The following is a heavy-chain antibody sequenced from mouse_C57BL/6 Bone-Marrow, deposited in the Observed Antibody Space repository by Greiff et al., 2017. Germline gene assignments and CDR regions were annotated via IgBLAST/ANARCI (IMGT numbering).Heavy chain of an antibody. Sequence: VQLQQSGAELAKPGASVKLSCKASGYTFTSYWMHWVKQRPGQGLEWIGYINPSSGYTKYNQKFKDKATLTADKSSSTAYMQMSSLTYVDSAVXFCTPHYYAICTCGLGASLSLSS. V-gene: IGHV1-7*01. J-gene: IGHJ4*01. CDR1: GYTFTSYW. CDR3: TPHYYAICT. CDR2: INPSSGYT.